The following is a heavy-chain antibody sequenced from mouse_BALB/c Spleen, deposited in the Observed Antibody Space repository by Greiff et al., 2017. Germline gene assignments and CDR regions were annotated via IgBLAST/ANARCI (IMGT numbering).Heavy chain of an antibody. Sequence: QVQLQQSGAELVRPGVSVKISCKGSGYTFTDYAMHWVKQSHAKSLEWIGVISTYYGDASYNQKFKGKATMTVDKSSSTAYMELARLTSEDSAIYYCARETTASFAYWGQGTLVTVSA. D-gene: IGHD1-2*01. CDR1: GYTFTDYA. CDR3: ARETTASFAY. CDR2: ISTYYGDA. V-gene: IGHV1S137*01. J-gene: IGHJ3*01.